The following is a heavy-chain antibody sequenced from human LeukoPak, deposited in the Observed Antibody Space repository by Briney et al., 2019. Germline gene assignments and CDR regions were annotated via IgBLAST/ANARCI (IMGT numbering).Heavy chain of an antibody. Sequence: GGSLRLSCAASGFTFSSYWMSWVRQAPGKGLEWVANINQDGSEKYYMDSVRGRFTISRDNAKNSLSLQMNSLRAEDTAVYYCAKDATVTTHLLAGWGQGTLVTVSS. J-gene: IGHJ4*02. V-gene: IGHV3-7*05. CDR2: INQDGSEK. CDR1: GFTFSSYW. D-gene: IGHD4-17*01. CDR3: AKDATVTTHLLAG.